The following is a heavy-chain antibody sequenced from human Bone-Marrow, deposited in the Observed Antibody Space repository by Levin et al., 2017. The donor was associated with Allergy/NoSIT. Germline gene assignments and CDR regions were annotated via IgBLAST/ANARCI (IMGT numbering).Heavy chain of an antibody. CDR1: GGTFSSYA. CDR2: IIPIFGTA. V-gene: IGHV1-69*13. CDR3: ARTGVPGTDAFDI. D-gene: IGHD3-10*01. Sequence: SVKVSCKASGGTFSSYAISWVRQAPGQGLEWMGGIIPIFGTANYAQKFQGRVTITADESTSTAYMELSSLRSEDTAVYYCARTGVPGTDAFDIWGQGTMVTVSS. J-gene: IGHJ3*02.